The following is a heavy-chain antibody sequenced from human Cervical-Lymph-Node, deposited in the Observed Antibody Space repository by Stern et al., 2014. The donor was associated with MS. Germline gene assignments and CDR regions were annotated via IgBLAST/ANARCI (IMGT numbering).Heavy chain of an antibody. V-gene: IGHV1-69*01. Sequence: VQLVESGAEVKKPGSSVKVSCKASGGTFSSYAISWVRQAPGQGLEWMGGLIPIFGTANYAQKFQGRVTITADESTSTAYMELSSLRSEDTAVYYCARVHHEIFGAYGMDVWGQGTTVTVSS. CDR1: GGTFSSYA. CDR2: LIPIFGTA. J-gene: IGHJ6*02. D-gene: IGHD3-3*01. CDR3: ARVHHEIFGAYGMDV.